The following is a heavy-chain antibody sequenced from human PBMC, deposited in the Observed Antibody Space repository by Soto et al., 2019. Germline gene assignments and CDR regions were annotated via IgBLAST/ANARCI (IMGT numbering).Heavy chain of an antibody. Sequence: SETLSLTCTVSGGSISSYYWSWIRQPPGKGLEWIGYIYYSGSTNYNPSHKSRVTISVDTSKNKFSLKLSSVTAADTAVYYCARFLLLGELSPDSYYYYYGMDVWGQGTPVTVYS. J-gene: IGHJ6*02. CDR1: GGSISSYY. D-gene: IGHD3-16*02. V-gene: IGHV4-59*01. CDR3: ARFLLLGELSPDSYYYYYGMDV. CDR2: IYYSGST.